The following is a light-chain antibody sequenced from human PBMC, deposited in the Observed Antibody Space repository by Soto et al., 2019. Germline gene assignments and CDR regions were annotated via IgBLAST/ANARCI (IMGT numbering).Light chain of an antibody. V-gene: IGKV1-9*01. Sequence: IQLTQSPSSLSASVGDSVTITCRASQDITSYLAWYQQKPGKAPNLLIYGASTLQSGVPSRFSGSGSGTDFTLTISSLQAGDFASYYCQQTRAYPSTFGGGTKVDIK. J-gene: IGKJ4*01. CDR1: QDITSY. CDR2: GAS. CDR3: QQTRAYPST.